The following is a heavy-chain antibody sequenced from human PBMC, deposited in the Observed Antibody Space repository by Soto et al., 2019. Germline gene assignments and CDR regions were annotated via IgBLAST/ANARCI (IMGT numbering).Heavy chain of an antibody. J-gene: IGHJ6*02. CDR1: GFTFSRYG. V-gene: IGHV3-30*18. Sequence: QVQLVESGGGVVQPGRSLRLSCAASGFTFSRYGMHWVRQAPGKGLEWVAVISYDGSNEYYVDSVKGRFTISRDSSKNXPYLQMNSLRAEDTAVYYCAKDYRVRGVNGYYGMDVRGQGATVTVSS. CDR3: AKDYRVRGVNGYYGMDV. D-gene: IGHD3-10*01. CDR2: ISYDGSNE.